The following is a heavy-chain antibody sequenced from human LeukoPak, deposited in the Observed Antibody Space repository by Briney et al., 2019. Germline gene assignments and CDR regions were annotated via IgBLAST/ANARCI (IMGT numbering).Heavy chain of an antibody. CDR1: GGSFSGYY. CDR2: IYYSGST. CDR3: ARERQLATKYWYFDL. Sequence: SETLSLTCAVYGGSFSGYYWSWIRQPPGKGLEWIGYIYYSGSTYYNPSLKSRVTLSVDTSKNQFSLKLSSVTAADTAVYYCARERQLATKYWYFDLWGRGTLVTVSS. D-gene: IGHD6-13*01. J-gene: IGHJ2*01. V-gene: IGHV4-34*09.